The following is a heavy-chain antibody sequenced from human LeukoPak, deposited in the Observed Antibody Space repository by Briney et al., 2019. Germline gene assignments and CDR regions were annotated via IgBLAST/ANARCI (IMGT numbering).Heavy chain of an antibody. Sequence: GGSLRLSCAASGFTFSAYHINWVRQAPGKGLEWVSAISGSGVTTHYAGSVKGRFSISRDNSKNTLYLQMNSLRAEDTALYYCAKKVVVGATSPYSDFQDWGQGTLVTVSS. V-gene: IGHV3-23*01. CDR3: AKKVVVGATSPYSDFQD. D-gene: IGHD1-26*01. CDR2: ISGSGVTT. J-gene: IGHJ1*01. CDR1: GFTFSAYH.